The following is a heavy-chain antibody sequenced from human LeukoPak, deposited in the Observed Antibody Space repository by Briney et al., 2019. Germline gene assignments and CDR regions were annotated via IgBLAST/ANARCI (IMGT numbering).Heavy chain of an antibody. CDR1: AYTFTSYA. CDR2: ISVYNGNT. Sequence: ASVKVSCKASAYTFTSYAISWMRQAPGQGLEWMGWISVYNGNTNYAQKFQGRVTMTTDTSTNTVYMELRSLRFDDRAVYYCARDLAGIVGVTAWFDPWGQGTLVTVSS. CDR3: ARDLAGIVGVTAWFDP. D-gene: IGHD1-26*01. V-gene: IGHV1-18*01. J-gene: IGHJ5*02.